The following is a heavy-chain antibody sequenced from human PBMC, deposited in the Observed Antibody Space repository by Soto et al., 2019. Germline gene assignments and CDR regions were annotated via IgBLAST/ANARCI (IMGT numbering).Heavy chain of an antibody. CDR1: GFTVSSKY. CDR3: ARGGGGAFDI. D-gene: IGHD2-15*01. CDR2: IYSGGST. V-gene: IGHV3-66*01. Sequence: PGGSLRLSCAASGFTVSSKYMTWVRQAPGKGLEWVSGIYSGGSTYYADSVKGRFTISRDNSKNTLYLQMNSLRVEDMALYYCARGGGGAFDIWGQGTMVTVSS. J-gene: IGHJ3*02.